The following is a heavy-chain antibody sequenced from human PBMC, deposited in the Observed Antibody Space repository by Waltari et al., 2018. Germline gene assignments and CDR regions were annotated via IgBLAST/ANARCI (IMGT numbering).Heavy chain of an antibody. CDR3: AKGAYHVSSSNGDS. J-gene: IGHJ4*02. CDR1: AFTFRSNA. CDR2: IWFDGSNQ. V-gene: IGHV3-30*02. Sequence: QGQLVESGGGVVQPGGSLRLSCTDSAFTFRSNALHGVRQTPGKGLEWVAVIWFDGSNQFYADSVKGRFTISRDNSKNTAYLHMNSLRAEDTAIYYCAKGAYHVSSSNGDSWGQGTLVIVSS. D-gene: IGHD6-6*01.